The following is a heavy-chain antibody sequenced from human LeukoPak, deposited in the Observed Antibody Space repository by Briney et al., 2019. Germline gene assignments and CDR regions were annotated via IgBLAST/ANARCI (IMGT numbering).Heavy chain of an antibody. CDR2: IYYSGST. V-gene: IGHV4-59*11. CDR1: GGSFSGHY. Sequence: PSETLSLTCAVYGGSFSGHYWSWIRQPPGKGLEWIGYIYYSGSTNYNPSLKSRVTISVDTSKNQFSLKLSSVTAADTAVYYCARYQGSVPYYSDYWGQGTLVTVSS. J-gene: IGHJ4*02. D-gene: IGHD2-2*01. CDR3: ARYQGSVPYYSDY.